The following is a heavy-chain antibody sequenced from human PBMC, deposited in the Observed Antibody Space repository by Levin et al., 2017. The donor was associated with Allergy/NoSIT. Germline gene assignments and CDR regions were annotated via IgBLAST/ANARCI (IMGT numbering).Heavy chain of an antibody. J-gene: IGHJ4*02. CDR2: IYYNGKT. D-gene: IGHD3-10*01. Sequence: SETLSLTCTVSGGSVSSRSYYWSWIRQPPGKGLEWIGYIYYNGKTNYKPSLKSRLTISVDTSKNQFSLKLSSVTAADTAVYYCARDDPYGSGSPEVDWGQGTLVTVSS. CDR1: GGSVSSRSYY. CDR3: ARDDPYGSGSPEVD. V-gene: IGHV4-61*01.